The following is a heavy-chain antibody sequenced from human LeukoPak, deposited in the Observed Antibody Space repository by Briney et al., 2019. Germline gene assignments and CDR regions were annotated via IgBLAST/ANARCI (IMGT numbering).Heavy chain of an antibody. Sequence: GASVKVSCKASGYTFTAYYMHWVRQAPGQGLEWMGWINPNSGATDYAQKFQGRVTMTRDTSISTAYMELSRLRSDDTAVYYCARVRGWGSSYYYYMDVWGKGTTVTISS. CDR1: GYTFTAYY. J-gene: IGHJ6*03. V-gene: IGHV1-2*02. CDR3: ARVRGWGSSYYYYMDV. D-gene: IGHD3-16*01. CDR2: INPNSGAT.